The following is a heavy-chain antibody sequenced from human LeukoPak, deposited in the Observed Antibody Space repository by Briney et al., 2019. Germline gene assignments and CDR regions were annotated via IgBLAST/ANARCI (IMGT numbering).Heavy chain of an antibody. CDR3: AKGSQYNRKWFDY. Sequence: GGSLRLSCAASGFTFSSYAMSWVRQAPGKGLEWVSAISGSVGSTYYADSVKGRFTISRDNSKNTLYLQMNSLRAEDTAAYYCAKGSQYNRKWFDYWGQGTLVTVSS. D-gene: IGHD1-1*01. CDR2: ISGSVGST. V-gene: IGHV3-23*01. J-gene: IGHJ4*02. CDR1: GFTFSSYA.